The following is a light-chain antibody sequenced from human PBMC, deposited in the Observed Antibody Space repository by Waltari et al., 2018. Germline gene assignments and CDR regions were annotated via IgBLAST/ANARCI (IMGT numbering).Light chain of an antibody. J-gene: IGKJ1*01. CDR3: QQYYTTPT. CDR1: QGISNA. Sequence: DIQMTQSPSSLSASVGDRVSITCRASQGISNALAWYQQKPGIAPKLLVFATSTLESGVPSRFSGSGSGTDYTLTISSLQPEDFATYSCQQYYTTPTFGQGTKVEIK. V-gene: IGKV1-NL1*01. CDR2: ATS.